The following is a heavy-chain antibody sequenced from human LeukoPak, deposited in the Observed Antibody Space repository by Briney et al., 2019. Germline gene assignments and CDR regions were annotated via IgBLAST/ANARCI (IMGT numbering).Heavy chain of an antibody. Sequence: PGGSLRLSFAASGFTFSNYVMTWVRQAPGKGLEWVSAISGSGDYSNSADSVKGRFTISRDNSENTLHLQMNSLRAEDTAVYYCAKDFSAGGNYGYGRLDPWGQGTLVTVSS. V-gene: IGHV3-23*01. D-gene: IGHD4-17*01. CDR2: ISGSGDYS. CDR1: GFTFSNYV. J-gene: IGHJ5*02. CDR3: AKDFSAGGNYGYGRLDP.